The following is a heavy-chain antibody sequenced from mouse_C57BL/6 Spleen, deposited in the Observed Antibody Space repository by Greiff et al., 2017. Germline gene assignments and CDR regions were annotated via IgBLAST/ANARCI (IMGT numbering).Heavy chain of an antibody. CDR2: IDPSDSYT. V-gene: IGHV1-69*01. J-gene: IGHJ2*01. D-gene: IGHD2-4*01. CDR1: GYTFTSYW. Sequence: VKLQQPGAELVMPGASVKLSCKASGYTFTSYWMHWVKQRPGQGLEWIGEIDPSDSYTNYNQKFKGKSTLTVDKSSSTAYMQLSSLTSEDSAVYYCARGGLREREYYFDYWGQGTTLTVAS. CDR3: ARGGLREREYYFDY.